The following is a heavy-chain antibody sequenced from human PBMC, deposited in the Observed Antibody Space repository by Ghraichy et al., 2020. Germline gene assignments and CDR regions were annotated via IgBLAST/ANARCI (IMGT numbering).Heavy chain of an antibody. CDR2: IKSKTYGETR. CDR1: GFNFGDYA. V-gene: IGHV3-49*04. D-gene: IGHD3-3*01. J-gene: IGHJ4*02. CDR3: TRDLFFADNRPFDC. Sequence: GGSLRRSCTTSGFNFGDYAMNWVRQAPGKGLEWVGFIKSKTYGETREYAASVQGRFTISRDDSKSIAYLQMNSLKTEDTGVYYCTRDLFFADNRPFDCWGQGTRVTVSS.